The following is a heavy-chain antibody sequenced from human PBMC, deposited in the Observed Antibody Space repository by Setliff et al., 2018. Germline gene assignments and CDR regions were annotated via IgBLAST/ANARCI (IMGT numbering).Heavy chain of an antibody. Sequence: KPSETLSLTCTVSGYSISSGYIWGWIRQPPGKGLEWVGNIGHTGSINYNPSLKSRLTISRDTSKNQVSLELNSVTATDTAVYYCARDLGHGGDSDYWGQGILVTVSS. CDR1: GYSISSGYI. D-gene: IGHD2-21*02. J-gene: IGHJ4*02. CDR3: ARDLGHGGDSDY. CDR2: IGHTGSI. V-gene: IGHV4-38-2*02.